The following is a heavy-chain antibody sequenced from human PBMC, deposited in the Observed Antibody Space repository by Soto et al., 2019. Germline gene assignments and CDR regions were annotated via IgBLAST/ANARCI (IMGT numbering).Heavy chain of an antibody. J-gene: IGHJ1*01. V-gene: IGHV1-18*01. CDR1: GYTFTSYG. CDR2: ISAYNGNT. CDR3: ARDAPSPISYYDSSGYYSRPPSIQH. Sequence: ASVKVSCKASGYTFTSYGISWVRQAPGQGLEWMGWISAYNGNTNYAQKLQGRVTMTTDTSTSTAYMELRSLRSDDTAVYYCARDAPSPISYYDSSGYYSRPPSIQHWGQGTLVTVSS. D-gene: IGHD3-22*01.